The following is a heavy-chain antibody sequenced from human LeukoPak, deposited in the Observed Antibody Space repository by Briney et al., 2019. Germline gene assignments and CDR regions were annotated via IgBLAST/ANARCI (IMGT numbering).Heavy chain of an antibody. CDR3: AGGSSGYYHSVDY. CDR1: GGSISSYY. CDR2: IYYSGST. V-gene: IGHV4-59*01. J-gene: IGHJ4*02. Sequence: SETLSLTCTVSGGSISSYYWSWIRQPPGKGLEWIGYIYYSGSTNYNPSLKSRVTISVDTSKNQLSLKLRSVTAADTAVYYCAGGSSGYYHSVDYWGQGTLVTVSS. D-gene: IGHD3-22*01.